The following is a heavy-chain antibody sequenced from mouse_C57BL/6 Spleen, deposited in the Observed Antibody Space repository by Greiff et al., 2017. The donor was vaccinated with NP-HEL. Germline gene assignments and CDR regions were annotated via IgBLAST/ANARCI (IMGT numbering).Heavy chain of an antibody. CDR3: ARRPEYYGSSPHWYFDV. CDR1: GFTSSDYG. Sequence: EVKLMESGGGLVQPGGSLKLSCAASGFTSSDYGMAWVRQAPRKGPEWVAFISNLAYSIYYADTVTGRFTISRENAKNTLYLEMSSLRSEDTAMYYCARRPEYYGSSPHWYFDVWGTGTTVTVSS. J-gene: IGHJ1*03. V-gene: IGHV5-15*01. CDR2: ISNLAYSI. D-gene: IGHD1-1*01.